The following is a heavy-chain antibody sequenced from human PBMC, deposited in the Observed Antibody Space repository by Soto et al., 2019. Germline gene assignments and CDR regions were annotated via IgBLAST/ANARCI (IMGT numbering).Heavy chain of an antibody. V-gene: IGHV3-23*01. CDR3: AKVGDALMTQVVIRNFDY. Sequence: GGSLRLSCAASGFTFSNYGMTWVRQAPGKGLEWVSGISGSGTNTFYADAVKGRFAISRDNSKNTLYLQMNSLRADDTAVYYCAKVGDALMTQVVIRNFDYRGQGTLVTVSS. D-gene: IGHD3-22*01. J-gene: IGHJ4*02. CDR2: ISGSGTNT. CDR1: GFTFSNYG.